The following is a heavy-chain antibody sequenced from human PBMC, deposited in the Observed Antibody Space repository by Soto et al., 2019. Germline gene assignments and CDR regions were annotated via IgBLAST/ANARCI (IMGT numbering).Heavy chain of an antibody. CDR1: GFTLTNYW. D-gene: IGHD6-13*01. CDR3: ARGGAARAYYYSGMDV. CDR2: INSNGRSI. J-gene: IGHJ6*02. V-gene: IGHV3-74*01. Sequence: EVQLVESGGGLVQPGGSLRLSCAASGFTLTNYWMHWVRQAPGKGLVWVSRINSNGRSITYADSVKGRFTISRDNATNTLYLQMNSLRAEDTAVYYCARGGAARAYYYSGMDVWGQGTTVTVSS.